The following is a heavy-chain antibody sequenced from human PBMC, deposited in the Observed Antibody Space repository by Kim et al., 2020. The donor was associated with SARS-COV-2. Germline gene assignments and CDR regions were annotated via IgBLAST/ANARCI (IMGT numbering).Heavy chain of an antibody. D-gene: IGHD6-13*01. CDR2: INHSGST. CDR3: ARAGLGGRSSSWSFGY. CDR1: GGSFSGYY. J-gene: IGHJ4*02. Sequence: SETLSLTCAVYGGSFSGYYWSWIRQPPGKGLEWIGEINHSGSTNYNPSLKSRVTISVDTSKNQFSLKLSSVTAADTAVYYCARAGLGGRSSSWSFGYWGQGTLVTVSS. V-gene: IGHV4-34*01.